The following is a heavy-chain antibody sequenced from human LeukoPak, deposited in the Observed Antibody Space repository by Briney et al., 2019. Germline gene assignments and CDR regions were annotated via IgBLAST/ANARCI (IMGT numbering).Heavy chain of an antibody. V-gene: IGHV3-11*01. Sequence: PGGSLRLSCAASGFTFSDYYMSWIRQAPGKGLEWASYISSSGSTIYYADSVKGRFTISRDNAKNSLYLQMNSLRAEDTAVYYCAGGPEYYYDSSGYYLEDYWGQGTLVTVSS. CDR2: ISSSGSTI. CDR1: GFTFSDYY. J-gene: IGHJ4*02. CDR3: AGGPEYYYDSSGYYLEDY. D-gene: IGHD3-22*01.